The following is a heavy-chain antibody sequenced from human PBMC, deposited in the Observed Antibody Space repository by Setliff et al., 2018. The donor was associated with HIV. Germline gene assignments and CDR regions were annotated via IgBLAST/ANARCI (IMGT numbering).Heavy chain of an antibody. Sequence: GGSLRLSCAASGFTFSSYWMHWVRQAPGKGLVWVSRINSDGSYASYAESVKGRFTISRDNAKNTLFLQMNSLRAEDTAVYYCARSLAYCSGGGCSSGNYYYMDVWGKGTTVTVSS. D-gene: IGHD2-15*01. CDR2: INSDGSYA. CDR3: ARSLAYCSGGGCSSGNYYYMDV. V-gene: IGHV3-74*01. CDR1: GFTFSSYW. J-gene: IGHJ6*03.